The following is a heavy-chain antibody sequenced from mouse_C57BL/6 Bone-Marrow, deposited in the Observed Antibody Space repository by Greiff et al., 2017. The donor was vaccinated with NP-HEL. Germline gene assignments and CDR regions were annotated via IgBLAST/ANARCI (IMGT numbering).Heavy chain of an antibody. V-gene: IGHV1-50*01. CDR1: GYTFTSYW. J-gene: IGHJ2*01. CDR2: IDPSDGYT. Sequence: QVQLQQPGAELVKPGASVKLSCKASGYTFTSYWMQWVRQRPGQGLEWIGEIDPSDGYTNYNQKVKGKATMTVDKSYSTTYMQLSSLTSEDSAVYSCARESREDYGSSPDYWGQGTTLTVSS. D-gene: IGHD1-1*01. CDR3: ARESREDYGSSPDY.